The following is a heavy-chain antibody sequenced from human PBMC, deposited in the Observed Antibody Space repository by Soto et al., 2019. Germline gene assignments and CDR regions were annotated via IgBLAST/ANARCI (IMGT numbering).Heavy chain of an antibody. CDR3: ARQWLGATYRPLDY. Sequence: QLQLQESGPGLVKPSETLSLTCTVSGGSLTSSTYYWGWIRQPPGKGLEWIGSIYYSGSTHYNPSLKSRVTISVDTSKNQFSLKLSSVTAADTAVYYCARQWLGATYRPLDYWGQGTLVTVSS. V-gene: IGHV4-39*01. D-gene: IGHD1-26*01. CDR1: GGSLTSSTYY. CDR2: IYYSGST. J-gene: IGHJ4*02.